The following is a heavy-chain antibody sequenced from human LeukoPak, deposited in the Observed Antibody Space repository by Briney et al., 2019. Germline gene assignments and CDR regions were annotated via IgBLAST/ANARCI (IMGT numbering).Heavy chain of an antibody. CDR3: ARDCDSTSCQLDY. J-gene: IGHJ4*02. Sequence: VKVPCKASGGTFSSYGISWVRQAPGQGLEWMGWISAYNGNTNYSQKLQGRVTITTDTSTSTAYMELRSLRSDDTAVYYCARDCDSTSCQLDYWGQGTLVTVSS. D-gene: IGHD2-2*01. CDR2: ISAYNGNT. V-gene: IGHV1-18*01. CDR1: GGTFSSYG.